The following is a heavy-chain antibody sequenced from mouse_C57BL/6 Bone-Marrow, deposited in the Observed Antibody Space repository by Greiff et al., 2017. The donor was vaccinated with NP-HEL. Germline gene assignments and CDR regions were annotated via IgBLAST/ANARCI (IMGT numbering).Heavy chain of an antibody. CDR2: IYPRSGNT. J-gene: IGHJ2*01. CDR3: AMGYYFDY. V-gene: IGHV1-81*01. CDR1: GYTFTSYG. Sequence: QVQLKESGAELARPGASVKLSCKASGYTFTSYGISWVKQRTGQGLEWIGEIYPRSGNTYYNEKFKGKATLTVDQSSSTAYMQLNSLTSEDSAVYYCAMGYYFDYWGQGTTLTVSS.